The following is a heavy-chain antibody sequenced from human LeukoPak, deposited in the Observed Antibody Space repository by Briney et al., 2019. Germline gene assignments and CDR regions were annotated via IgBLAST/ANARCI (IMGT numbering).Heavy chain of an antibody. CDR2: ISSSGGST. Sequence: GGSLRLSCAASGFTFYNYGMSWVRQAPGKGPEWVSSISSSGGSTYYADSVKGRFTISRDNSKNTLYLQMNSLRAEDTAVFYYAKSNLLEWLSRQSWFDPWGQGTLVTVSS. D-gene: IGHD3-3*01. V-gene: IGHV3-23*01. CDR1: GFTFYNYG. CDR3: AKSNLLEWLSRQSWFDP. J-gene: IGHJ5*02.